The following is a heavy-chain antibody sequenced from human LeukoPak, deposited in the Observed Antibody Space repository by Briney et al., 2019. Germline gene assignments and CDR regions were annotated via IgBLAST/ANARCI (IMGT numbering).Heavy chain of an antibody. Sequence: GGSLRLSCAASGFTFTNYAMSWVRRAPGRGLEWVSTITGSGTNTYYTDSVKGRFTISRDNFQNTLYLQMNSLRVEDTALYHCVRHYLGGANCFDPWGQGTLVTVSS. V-gene: IGHV3-23*01. CDR3: VRHYLGGANCFDP. J-gene: IGHJ5*02. CDR1: GFTFTNYA. CDR2: ITGSGTNT. D-gene: IGHD3-16*01.